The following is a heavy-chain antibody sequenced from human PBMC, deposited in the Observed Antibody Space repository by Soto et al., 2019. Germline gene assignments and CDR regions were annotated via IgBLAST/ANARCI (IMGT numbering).Heavy chain of an antibody. J-gene: IGHJ4*02. V-gene: IGHV1-8*01. D-gene: IGHD6-19*01. CDR1: GYTFTSYD. CDR2: MNPNSGNT. Sequence: QVQLVQSGAEVKKPGASVKVSCKASGYTFTSYDINWVRQATGQGLEWMGWMNPNSGNTGYAQKFQGXXTXTXXTSISTAYMELSSLRSEDTAVYYCARGRVAEADDYWGQGTLVTVSS. CDR3: ARGRVAEADDY.